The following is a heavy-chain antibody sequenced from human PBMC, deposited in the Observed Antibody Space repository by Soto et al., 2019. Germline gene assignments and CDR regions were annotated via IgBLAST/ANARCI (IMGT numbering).Heavy chain of an antibody. CDR1: GGSFSGYY. D-gene: IGHD3-10*01. CDR2: INHSGST. CDR3: ARAFTMVRGVIYYGMDV. V-gene: IGHV4-34*01. J-gene: IGHJ6*02. Sequence: QVQLQQWGAGLLKPSETLSLTCAVYGGSFSGYYWSWIRQPPGKGLEWIGEINHSGSTNYNPSLKSRVTISVVTSKNQFSLKLSSVTAADTAVYYCARAFTMVRGVIYYGMDVWGQGTTVTVSS.